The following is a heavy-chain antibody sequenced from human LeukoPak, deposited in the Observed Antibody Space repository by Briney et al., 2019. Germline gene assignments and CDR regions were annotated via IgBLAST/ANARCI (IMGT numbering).Heavy chain of an antibody. CDR1: GFTFSSYW. D-gene: IGHD4-17*01. V-gene: IGHV3-66*01. CDR2: IYSGGST. CDR3: ASSYGDYVSYFDY. J-gene: IGHJ4*02. Sequence: PGGSLRLSCAASGFTFSSYWMYWVRQAPGKGLEWVSVIYSGGSTYYADSVKGRFTISRDDSKNTLYLQMNSLRAEDTAVYYCASSYGDYVSYFDYWGQGTLVTVSS.